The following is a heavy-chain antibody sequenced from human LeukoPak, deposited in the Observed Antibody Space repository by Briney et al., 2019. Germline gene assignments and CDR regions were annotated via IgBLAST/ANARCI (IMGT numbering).Heavy chain of an antibody. CDR1: GLTFSSYW. D-gene: IGHD6-19*01. CDR3: ARVESPGYSSGWYVNY. J-gene: IGHJ4*02. CDR2: IKQDGSEK. V-gene: IGHV3-7*01. Sequence: PGGSLRLSCAASGLTFSSYWMSWVRQAPGKGLEWVANIKQDGSEKYYVDSVKGRFTISRDNAKNSLYLQMNSLRAEDTAVYYCARVESPGYSSGWYVNYWGQGTLDTVSS.